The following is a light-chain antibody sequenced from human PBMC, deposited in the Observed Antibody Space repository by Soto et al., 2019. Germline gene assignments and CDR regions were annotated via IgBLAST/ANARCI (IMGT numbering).Light chain of an antibody. V-gene: IGKV1-39*01. J-gene: IGKJ3*01. CDR1: QSIVSN. Sequence: DIQMTQSRSSLSASVGDRVTIICRTSQSIVSNLNWYQQKPGKAPKLLVYAASSPRTGVPSRFSGSVSGTNFTLTIGSLQPEAFATYYCQQSYTSPFNFGPGTQVDVK. CDR2: AAS. CDR3: QQSYTSPFN.